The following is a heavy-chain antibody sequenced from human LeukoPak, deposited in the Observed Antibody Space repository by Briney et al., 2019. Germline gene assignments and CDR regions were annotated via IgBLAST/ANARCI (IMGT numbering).Heavy chain of an antibody. CDR1: GYTSSNYG. Sequence: ASVKVSCKTSGYTSSNYGINWVRQAPGQGLEWMGWISAYNGVTQSAQKLQGRVTMTTDTSTSTAYMELRNLRSDDTAVYYCARWDRGRNSELDYWGQGTLVIVSS. CDR3: ARWDRGRNSELDY. V-gene: IGHV1-18*01. D-gene: IGHD1-26*01. CDR2: ISAYNGVT. J-gene: IGHJ4*02.